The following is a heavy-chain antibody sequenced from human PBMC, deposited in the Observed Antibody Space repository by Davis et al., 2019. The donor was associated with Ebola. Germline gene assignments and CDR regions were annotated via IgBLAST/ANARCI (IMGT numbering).Heavy chain of an antibody. D-gene: IGHD5-12*01. V-gene: IGHV4-39*01. Sequence: PGGSLRLSCTVSGGSINSSTYYWGWIRQPPGKGLEWIGSIYYSGSTYYNPSLKSRVTISVDTSKNQFSLKLSSVTAADTSVYYCARAPWDIVATISGWFDPWGQGTLVTVSS. CDR1: GGSINSSTYY. CDR2: IYYSGST. J-gene: IGHJ5*02. CDR3: ARAPWDIVATISGWFDP.